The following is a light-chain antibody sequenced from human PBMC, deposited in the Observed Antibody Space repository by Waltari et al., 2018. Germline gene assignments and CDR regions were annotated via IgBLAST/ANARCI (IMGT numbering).Light chain of an antibody. CDR2: GAS. J-gene: IGKJ5*01. CDR3: QQYNNWPPIT. V-gene: IGKV3-15*01. Sequence: DIVMTQSPATLSVSPGERATLSCRASQSVSSNFAWYQQKPCQAPKPLIYGASSRATGIPARFSGSGSGTEFTLTISSLQSEDFAVYYCQQYNNWPPITFGQGTRLEIK. CDR1: QSVSSN.